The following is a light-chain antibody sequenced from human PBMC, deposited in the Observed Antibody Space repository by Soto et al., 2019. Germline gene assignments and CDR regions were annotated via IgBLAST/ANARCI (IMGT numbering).Light chain of an antibody. CDR3: QEYYCTALS. V-gene: IGKV4-1*01. J-gene: IGKJ3*01. Sequence: DIVMTQSPDSLAVSLGERATINCKSRRSIFYSSNNKKYVAWYQQKPGKPPKLLIYWASTHESGVPDRFTGIGSGAKFTLTIDNLQSEDVAVYYGQEYYCTALSFGRETKVEI. CDR2: WAS. CDR1: RSIFYSSNNKKY.